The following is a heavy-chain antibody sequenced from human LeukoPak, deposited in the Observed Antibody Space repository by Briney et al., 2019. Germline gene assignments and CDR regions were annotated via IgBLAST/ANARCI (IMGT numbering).Heavy chain of an antibody. J-gene: IGHJ6*04. CDR3: AELGITMIGGV. CDR2: INSGGSTI. D-gene: IGHD3-10*02. Sequence: GSLRLSCAASGFTFSNYDMNWVRQAPGKGLEWVSYINSGGSTIYYADSVKGRFTISRDNAKNSLYLQMNSLRAEDTAVYYCAELGITMIGGVWGKGTTVTISS. CDR1: GFTFSNYD. V-gene: IGHV3-48*03.